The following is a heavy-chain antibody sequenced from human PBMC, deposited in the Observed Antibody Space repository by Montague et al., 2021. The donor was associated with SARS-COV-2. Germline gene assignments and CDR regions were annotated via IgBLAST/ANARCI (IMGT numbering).Heavy chain of an antibody. CDR3: AGDVGSGSYYTPVDY. CDR1: GFTFSSYE. D-gene: IGHD3-10*01. J-gene: IGHJ4*02. Sequence: SLRLSCAASGFTFSSYEMNWVRQAPGKGLEWVSYISSSGSTIYXXXSXXXRFTISRDNAKNSLYLQMNSLRAEDTAVYYCAGDVGSGSYYTPVDYWGQGTLVTVSS. CDR2: ISSSGSTI. V-gene: IGHV3-48*03.